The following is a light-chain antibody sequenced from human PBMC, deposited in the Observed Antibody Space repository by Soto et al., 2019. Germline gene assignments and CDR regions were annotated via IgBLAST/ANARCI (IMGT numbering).Light chain of an antibody. CDR2: AAS. J-gene: IGKJ1*01. CDR3: LQHDTYPWT. V-gene: IGKV1-17*01. CDR1: QGIGKD. Sequence: IPMTQSPSSLSASVGDSVTITCRASQGIGKDLGWYQQKPGKAPRRLIYAASSLQGGVPSRFSGSGSGTEFTLTIRSLQAEDFATYYCLQHDTYPWTLGQGTKVEIK.